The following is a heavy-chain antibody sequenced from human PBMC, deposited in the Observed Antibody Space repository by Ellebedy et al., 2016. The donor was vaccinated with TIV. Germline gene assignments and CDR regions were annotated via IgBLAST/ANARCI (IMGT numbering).Heavy chain of an antibody. D-gene: IGHD3-22*01. CDR2: TYYRSKWYN. CDR3: ARGYYDDNGYYAPGE. CDR1: GDSVSSNSAT. V-gene: IGHV6-1*01. J-gene: IGHJ4*02. Sequence: MPSETLSLTCAISGDSVSSNSATWNWIRQSPSRGLEWLGRTYYRSKWYNENAVSVKSRITINPDTSKNQFSLNLSSVTAADTAVYYCARGYYDDNGYYAPGEWGPGTLVAVSS.